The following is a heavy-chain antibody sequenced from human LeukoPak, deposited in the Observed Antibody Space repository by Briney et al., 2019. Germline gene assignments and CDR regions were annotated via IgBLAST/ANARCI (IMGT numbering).Heavy chain of an antibody. Sequence: GGSLRLSCAASGFTFSSYAMSWVRQAPGKGLEWVSAISGSGGSTYYADSVKGRFTISRDNSKNTLYLQMNSLRAEDTAVYYCAKPITELLLIGGNYAFDIWGQGTMVTVSS. CDR1: GFTFSSYA. D-gene: IGHD3-16*02. J-gene: IGHJ3*02. CDR3: AKPITELLLIGGNYAFDI. CDR2: ISGSGGST. V-gene: IGHV3-23*01.